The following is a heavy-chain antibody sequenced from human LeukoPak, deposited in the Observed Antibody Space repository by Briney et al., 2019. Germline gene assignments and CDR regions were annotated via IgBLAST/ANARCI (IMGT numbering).Heavy chain of an antibody. CDR1: GYSFTTYD. CDR3: ARGLFPFSSSWYRRQIGFDI. J-gene: IGHJ3*02. D-gene: IGHD6-13*01. CDR2: TNPNSGNT. V-gene: IGHV1-8*01. Sequence: GASVKVSCKASGYSFTTYDINWVRQATGQGIEWMGWTNPNSGNTAYAQKFLGRVTISRNTSMNTAYMELSSLTSEDTAVYYCARGLFPFSSSWYRRQIGFDIWGQGTMVTVSS.